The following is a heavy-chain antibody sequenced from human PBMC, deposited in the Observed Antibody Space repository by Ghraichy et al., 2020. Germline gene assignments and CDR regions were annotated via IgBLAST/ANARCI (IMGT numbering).Heavy chain of an antibody. D-gene: IGHD6-19*01. CDR2: IRSKAYGGTT. J-gene: IGHJ6*02. CDR1: GFTFGDYA. CDR3: TRDGGSSGWLNYYYGMDV. Sequence: GESLNISCTASGFTFGDYAMSWFRQAPGKGLEWVGFIRSKAYGGTTEYAASVKGRFTISRDDSKSIAYLQMNSLKTEDTAVYYCTRDGGSSGWLNYYYGMDVWGQGTTVTVSS. V-gene: IGHV3-49*03.